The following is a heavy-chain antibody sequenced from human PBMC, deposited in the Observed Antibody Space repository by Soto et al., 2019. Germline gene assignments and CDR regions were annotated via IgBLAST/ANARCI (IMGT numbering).Heavy chain of an antibody. D-gene: IGHD2-21*02. CDR1: GFTSSIYG. CDR2: IWYDGSNK. CDR3: ARDVSYCGGDCNHYFDY. J-gene: IGHJ4*02. Sequence: RGSLVLSCVSSGFTSSIYGMGWVRQAPGKGLEWAAVIWYDGSNKYYADSVKGRFTISRDNSKNTLYLQMNSLRAEDTAVYYCARDVSYCGGDCNHYFDYWGQGTMVTVSS. V-gene: IGHV3-33*01.